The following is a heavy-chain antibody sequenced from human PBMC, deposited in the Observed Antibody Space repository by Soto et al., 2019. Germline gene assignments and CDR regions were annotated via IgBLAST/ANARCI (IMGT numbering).Heavy chain of an antibody. CDR3: ARGVTVVKSLHYWSFDL. CDR2: IIPIFGTA. CDR1: GGTFSSYA. V-gene: IGHV1-69*12. Sequence: QVQLVQSGAEVKKPGSSVKVSCKASGGTFSSYAISWVRQAPGQGLEWMGGIIPIFGTANYAQKFQGRVTVAADESTSTAYMELSSLRSEDTAVYCCARGVTVVKSLHYWSFDLWARGTLVTVSS. D-gene: IGHD2-15*01. J-gene: IGHJ2*01.